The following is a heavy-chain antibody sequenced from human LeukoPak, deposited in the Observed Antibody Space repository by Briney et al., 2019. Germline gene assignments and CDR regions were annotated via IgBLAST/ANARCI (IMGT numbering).Heavy chain of an antibody. CDR1: GYIFTSYG. CDR3: ARAPSDGTEVYNWFDP. Sequence: ASVKVSCKASGYIFTSYGISWVRQAPGQGLEWMGWISAYNGNTNYAQKLQGRVTMTTDTSTSTAYMELSSLRSEDTAVYYCARAPSDGTEVYNWFDPWGQGTLVTVSS. V-gene: IGHV1-18*01. D-gene: IGHD3-10*01. J-gene: IGHJ5*02. CDR2: ISAYNGNT.